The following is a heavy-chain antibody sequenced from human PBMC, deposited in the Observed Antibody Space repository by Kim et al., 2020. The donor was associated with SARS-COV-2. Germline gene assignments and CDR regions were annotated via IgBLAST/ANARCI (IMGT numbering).Heavy chain of an antibody. CDR1: GYSFTSYW. CDR2: IYPGDSDT. J-gene: IGHJ6*02. Sequence: GESLKISCKGSGYSFTSYWIGWVRQMPGKGLEWMGIIYPGDSDTRYSPSFQGQVTISADKSISTAYLQWSSLKASDTAMYYCARGGYCSSTSCYYYGMDVWGQGTTVTVSS. D-gene: IGHD2-2*01. CDR3: ARGGYCSSTSCYYYGMDV. V-gene: IGHV5-51*01.